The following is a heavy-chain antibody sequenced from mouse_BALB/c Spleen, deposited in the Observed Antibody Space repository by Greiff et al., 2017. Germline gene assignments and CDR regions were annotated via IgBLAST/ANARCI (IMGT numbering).Heavy chain of an antibody. V-gene: IGHV3-2*02. CDR2: ISYSGST. D-gene: IGHD2-3*01. CDR1: GYSITSDYA. Sequence: EVQLRESGPGLVKPSQSLSLTCTVTGYSITSDYAWNWIRQFPGNKLEWMGYISYSGSTSYNPSLKSRISITRDTSKNQFFLQLNSVTTEDTATYYCARWLLRAMDYWGQGTSVTVSS. CDR3: ARWLLRAMDY. J-gene: IGHJ4*01.